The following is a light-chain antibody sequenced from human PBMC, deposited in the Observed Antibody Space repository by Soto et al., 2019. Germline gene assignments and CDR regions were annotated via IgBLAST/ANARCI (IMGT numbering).Light chain of an antibody. J-gene: IGKJ1*01. CDR3: QQFETSPWT. CDR2: DSF. V-gene: IGKV3-20*01. CDR1: QSVNSVY. Sequence: ENVLTQFPGTLSLSPGQRASLSCRASQSVNSVYIAWYQQKPGQPPRLLIFDSFKRATGVPDRFSGSGSGTEFSLTISRLQPDDFALYYCQQFETSPWTFGQGTRIEIK.